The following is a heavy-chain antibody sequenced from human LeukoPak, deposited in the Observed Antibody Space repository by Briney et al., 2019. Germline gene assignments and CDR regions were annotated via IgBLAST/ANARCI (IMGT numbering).Heavy chain of an antibody. D-gene: IGHD2-21*02. CDR1: GFTFSTHW. CDR3: TRETAEFDY. CDR2: MNSDGSSS. Sequence: GRSLRLSCAASGFTFSTHWMHWARLAPGKGLEWVSRMNSDGSSSSYADSVKGRFTVSRDNAKTTLYLHMNSLRAEDTAVYYCTRETAEFDYWGQGTLVTVSS. V-gene: IGHV3-74*01. J-gene: IGHJ4*02.